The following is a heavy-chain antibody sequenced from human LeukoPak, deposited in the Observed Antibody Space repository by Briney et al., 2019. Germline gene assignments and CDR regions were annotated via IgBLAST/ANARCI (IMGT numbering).Heavy chain of an antibody. J-gene: IGHJ6*03. CDR2: INNDGSSK. CDR3: ARRTYYYYYMDV. V-gene: IGHV3-74*01. D-gene: IGHD3/OR15-3a*01. Sequence: RGSLRLSCAASGFTFSSYWMHWVRQAPGKGLVWVSRINNDGSSKSYADSVKGRFTISRDNAKNTLYLQMNSLRAEDTAVYYCARRTYYYYYMDVWGKGTTVTVSS. CDR1: GFTFSSYW.